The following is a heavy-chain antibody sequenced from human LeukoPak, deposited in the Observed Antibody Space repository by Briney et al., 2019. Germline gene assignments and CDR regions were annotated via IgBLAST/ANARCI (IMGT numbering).Heavy chain of an antibody. CDR2: ISSSSSYI. V-gene: IGHV3-21*01. Sequence: PGGSLRLSCAASGFTFSSYSMNWVRQAPGKGLEWVSSISSSSSYIYYADSVKGRFTISRDNAKNSLYLQMNSLRVEDTAVYYCARIQLFFRAGGGNGFDIWGQGTMVTVSS. D-gene: IGHD5-18*01. CDR1: GFTFSSYS. J-gene: IGHJ3*02. CDR3: ARIQLFFRAGGGNGFDI.